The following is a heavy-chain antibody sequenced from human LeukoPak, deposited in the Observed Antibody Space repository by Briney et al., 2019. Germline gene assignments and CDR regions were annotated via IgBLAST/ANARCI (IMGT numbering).Heavy chain of an antibody. CDR1: GYTFTNYG. CDR3: VLDMRPEYFQH. J-gene: IGHJ1*01. D-gene: IGHD2-2*03. V-gene: IGHV7-4-1*02. CDR2: INTKTGNP. Sequence: GASVKVSCKASGYTFTNYGISWVRQAPGQGLEWMGWINTKTGNPTYAPGFTGRFVFSSDTSVTTAYLQISSLKAEDTAVYYCVLDMRPEYFQHWGQGTLVTVSS.